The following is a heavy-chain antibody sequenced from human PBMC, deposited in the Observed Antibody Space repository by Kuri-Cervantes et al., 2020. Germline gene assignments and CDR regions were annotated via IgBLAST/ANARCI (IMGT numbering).Heavy chain of an antibody. J-gene: IGHJ4*02. Sequence: PLSPTGTVSGGSISSSSYYWSWIRQPPGKGLEWTGYIYDSGGTYYNPSLKSQVTISVDTSKNRFSLEMTSVTASDTAVYYCARVSGSRVFLDYWGQGTLVTVSS. CDR3: ARVSGSRVFLDY. D-gene: IGHD6-13*01. CDR2: IYDSGGT. CDR1: GGSISSSSYY. V-gene: IGHV4-31*01.